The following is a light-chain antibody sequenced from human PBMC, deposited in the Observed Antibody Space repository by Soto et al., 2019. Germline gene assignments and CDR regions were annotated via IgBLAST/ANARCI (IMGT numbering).Light chain of an antibody. Sequence: TQPPSVSAALGQKVTISCSGSSSNIGGNSVSWYQQLPGTAPKLLIYDDNKRPSGIPDRFSGSKSGTSATLGITGFQTGDEADYYCGSWDSSLSAYVFGTGTKVAVL. CDR1: SSNIGGNS. CDR2: DDN. J-gene: IGLJ1*01. CDR3: GSWDSSLSAYV. V-gene: IGLV1-51*01.